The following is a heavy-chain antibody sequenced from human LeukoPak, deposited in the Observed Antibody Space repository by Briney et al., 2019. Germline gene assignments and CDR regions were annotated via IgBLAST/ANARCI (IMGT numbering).Heavy chain of an antibody. J-gene: IGHJ4*02. D-gene: IGHD6-13*01. Sequence: SETLSLTCTVSSGSISTSNYYWGWIRQPPGKGLEYIGSIYYTGSTYYNPSLKSRVTISVDTSNNQFSLKLSSVTAADTAVYYCARDSPVIIAAAAPFDYWGQGTLVTVSS. CDR1: SGSISTSNYY. CDR2: IYYTGST. V-gene: IGHV4-39*07. CDR3: ARDSPVIIAAAAPFDY.